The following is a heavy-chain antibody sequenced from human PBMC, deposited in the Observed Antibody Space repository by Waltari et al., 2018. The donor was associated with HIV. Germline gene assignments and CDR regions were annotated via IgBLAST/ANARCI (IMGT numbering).Heavy chain of an antibody. CDR2: SSGDSGRT. CDR3: ARDYNWAFDY. V-gene: IGHV3-48*02. D-gene: IGHD1-20*01. CDR1: GFTLSSYP. Sequence: EVHLVESGGGLVQPGGSLRLSCAASGFTLSSYPMNWVRQAPGKELEWNSNSSGDSGRTLYADSVKGRFSISIDSAKTSVYLQMNSLRDEDTAVYYCARDYNWAFDYWGQGTVVTVSS. J-gene: IGHJ4*02.